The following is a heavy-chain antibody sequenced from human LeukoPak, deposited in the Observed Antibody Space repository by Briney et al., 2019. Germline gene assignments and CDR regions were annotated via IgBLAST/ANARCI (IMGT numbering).Heavy chain of an antibody. CDR2: IYSDDSA. D-gene: IGHD4-17*01. Sequence: GGSLRLSSVGSGFTVSNDYMSWVRQAPGRGLEWVSIIYSDDSAYYANPVKGRFTISRDSSKNTLFLQMNSLRGDDTAIYYCARDSAFSDYAYWGQGTLVTVSS. CDR1: GFTVSNDY. CDR3: ARDSAFSDYAY. V-gene: IGHV3-66*01. J-gene: IGHJ4*02.